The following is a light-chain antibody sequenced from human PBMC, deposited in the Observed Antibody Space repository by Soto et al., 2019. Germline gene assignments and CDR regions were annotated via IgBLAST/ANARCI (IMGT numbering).Light chain of an antibody. Sequence: EIVLTQSPGTLSLSPGERATLSCRASQTVRNNYLAWYQQKPGQAPRLLIYNSSTRPTGIPDRFSGSGSGTDFTLTISRLEPEDFALYFCQQYRDLPQTFGQRTRVEIK. CDR2: NSS. V-gene: IGKV3-20*01. CDR1: QTVRNNY. J-gene: IGKJ1*01. CDR3: QQYRDLPQT.